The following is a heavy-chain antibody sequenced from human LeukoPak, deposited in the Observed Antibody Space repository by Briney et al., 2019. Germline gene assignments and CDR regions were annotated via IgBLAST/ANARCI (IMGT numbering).Heavy chain of an antibody. Sequence: PGGSLRLSCAASGFTFSSYAMSWVRQAPGKGLVWVSAISGSGGSTYYADSVKGRFTISRDNSKNTLYLQMNSLRAEDTAVYYCAKLSGSYFLVGIDYWGQGTLVTVSS. CDR2: ISGSGGST. CDR1: GFTFSSYA. V-gene: IGHV3-23*01. D-gene: IGHD1-26*01. CDR3: AKLSGSYFLVGIDY. J-gene: IGHJ4*02.